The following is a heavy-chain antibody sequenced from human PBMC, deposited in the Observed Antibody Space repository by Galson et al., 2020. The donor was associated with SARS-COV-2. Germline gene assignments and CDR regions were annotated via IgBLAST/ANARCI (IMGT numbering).Heavy chain of an antibody. J-gene: IGHJ5*02. CDR2: IYYSGTT. V-gene: IGHV4-59*08. CDR1: GGSITNYH. Sequence: SETLSLTCTVSGGSITNYHWSRIRQPPGEGLEYLGFIYYSGTTDYNPSLKSRLTISLDTSKNQFSLTLTSVTAADTAIYYCARYPNGYSTSSLYSNWFDPWGQGTLVTVSS. CDR3: ARYPNGYSTSSLYSNWFDP. D-gene: IGHD5-18*01.